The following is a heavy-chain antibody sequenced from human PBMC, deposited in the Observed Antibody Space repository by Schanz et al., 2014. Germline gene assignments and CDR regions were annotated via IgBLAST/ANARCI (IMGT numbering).Heavy chain of an antibody. CDR2: TSHDGSFT. CDR3: ARDKGGYYPFDY. Sequence: VQLEESGGGVVQPGGSLRLSCAASGFTFSSSWMHWVRQAPGKGLVWVSRTSHDGSFTTFADSVKGRFTISRDNARNSLYLQMNSLRAEDTAVYYCARDKGGYYPFDYWGQGTLVTVSS. CDR1: GFTFSSSW. D-gene: IGHD3-3*01. J-gene: IGHJ4*02. V-gene: IGHV3-74*01.